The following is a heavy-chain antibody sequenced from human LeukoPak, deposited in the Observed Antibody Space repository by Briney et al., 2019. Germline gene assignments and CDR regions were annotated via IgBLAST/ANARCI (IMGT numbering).Heavy chain of an antibody. V-gene: IGHV3-23*01. CDR2: ISGSGDTT. J-gene: IGHJ4*02. CDR1: GFTFTSYA. Sequence: GGSLRFSCAASGFTFTSYAMSWVRQAPGKGLAWVSTISGSGDTTYYADSVKGRFTISRDNSKNTLYLQMNSLRAEDTAIYYCAKESPHFDYWGQGTLVTVSS. CDR3: AKESPHFDY.